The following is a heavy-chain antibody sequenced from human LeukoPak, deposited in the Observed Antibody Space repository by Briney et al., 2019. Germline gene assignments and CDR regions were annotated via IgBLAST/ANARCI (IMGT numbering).Heavy chain of an antibody. CDR3: ARPPPTSSGWYFDY. J-gene: IGHJ4*02. CDR2: ISYDGSNK. Sequence: GGSLRLSCAASGFTFSSYAMHWVRQAPGQGLEWVAVISYDGSNKYYADSVKGRFTISRDNSKNTLYLQMNSLRAEDTAVYYCARPPPTSSGWYFDYWGQGTLVTVSS. CDR1: GFTFSSYA. V-gene: IGHV3-30*04. D-gene: IGHD6-19*01.